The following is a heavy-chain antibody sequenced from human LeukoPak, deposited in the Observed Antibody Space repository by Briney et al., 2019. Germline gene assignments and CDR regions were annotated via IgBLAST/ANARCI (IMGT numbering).Heavy chain of an antibody. V-gene: IGHV4-34*01. CDR3: ARDIPATI. J-gene: IGHJ3*02. CDR2: INHSGST. Sequence: PSGTLSLTCAVYGGSFSGYYWSWIRQPPRKGLEWIGEINHSGSTNYNPSLKSRVTISVDTSKNQFSLKLSSVTAADTAVYYCARDIPATIWGQGTMVTVSS. CDR1: GGSFSGYY.